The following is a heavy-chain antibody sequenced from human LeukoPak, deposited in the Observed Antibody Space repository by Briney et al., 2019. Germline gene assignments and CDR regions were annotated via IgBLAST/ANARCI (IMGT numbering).Heavy chain of an antibody. Sequence: GRSLRLSCAASGFTFDNYAMHWVRQAPGKGLVWVSGIAWNSGNTGFADSVKGRFTMSRDNAENSLSLQMDSLTPEDTAFYFCAKDMNSYGSGSSYNPWGPFDSWGQGTLVTVSS. CDR1: GFTFDNYA. J-gene: IGHJ4*02. CDR3: AKDMNSYGSGSSYNPWGPFDS. V-gene: IGHV3-9*01. D-gene: IGHD3-10*01. CDR2: IAWNSGNT.